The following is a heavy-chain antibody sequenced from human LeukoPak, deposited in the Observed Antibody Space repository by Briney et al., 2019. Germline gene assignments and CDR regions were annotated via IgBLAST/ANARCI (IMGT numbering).Heavy chain of an antibody. V-gene: IGHV4-59*01. Sequence: SETLSLTCTVSGGSITSYYWSWIRQPPGKGLEWIGYISYGGSTNYNPSLKSRVTISVDTSKNKSSLKLSSVTAADTAVYYCARYVWGSYPTFEDYWGQGTLVTVSS. CDR2: ISYGGST. CDR3: ARYVWGSYPTFEDY. CDR1: GGSITSYY. D-gene: IGHD3-16*02. J-gene: IGHJ4*02.